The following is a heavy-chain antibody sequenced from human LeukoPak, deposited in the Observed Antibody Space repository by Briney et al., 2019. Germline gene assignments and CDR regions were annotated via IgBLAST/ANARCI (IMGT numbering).Heavy chain of an antibody. D-gene: IGHD3-10*01. J-gene: IGHJ4*02. CDR3: ARDSAYYYGSGSCC. V-gene: IGHV1-2*02. CDR2: INPNSGGT. CDR1: GYTFTGYY. Sequence: ASVKVSCKASGYTFTGYYMHWERQAPGQGLEWMGWINPNSGGTNYAQKFQGRVTMTRDTSISTAYMELSRLRSDDTAVYYCARDSAYYYGSGSCCWGQGTLVTVSS.